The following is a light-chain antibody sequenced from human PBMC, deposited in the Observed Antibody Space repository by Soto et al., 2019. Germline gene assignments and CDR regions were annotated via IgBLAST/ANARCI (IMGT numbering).Light chain of an antibody. J-gene: IGLJ3*02. CDR3: AAWDDSLSGRV. V-gene: IGLV1-47*02. CDR2: SNN. Sequence: QYVLTQPPSASGTPGQRVTISCSGSSSNIGSNYVYWYQQLPGTAPKLLIYSNNQRPSGVPDRFSGSKSGTSASLAISGLRSEDEADYYCAAWDDSLSGRVFGGGTKLTVL. CDR1: SSNIGSNY.